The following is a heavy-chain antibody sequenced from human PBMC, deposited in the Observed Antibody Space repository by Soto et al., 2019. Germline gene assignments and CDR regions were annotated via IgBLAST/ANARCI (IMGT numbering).Heavy chain of an antibody. D-gene: IGHD4-17*01. CDR2: INPSGGST. J-gene: IGHJ4*02. CDR1: GYTFPSYY. V-gene: IGHV1-46*01. Sequence: ASVKVSCKTSGYTFPSYYIHGVRQATEQGLEWMGIINPSGGSTSYAQKFQGRVTMTSDTSTSTVYMELSSLRSEDTAVYYCTLHGVDFDYWGQGTLVTVSS. CDR3: TLHGVDFDY.